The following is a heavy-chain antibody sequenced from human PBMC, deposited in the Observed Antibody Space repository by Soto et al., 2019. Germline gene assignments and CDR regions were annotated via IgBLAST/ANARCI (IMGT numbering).Heavy chain of an antibody. J-gene: IGHJ4*02. CDR1: GFPFSWFA. CDR3: ARGPRGYSYGGGFDY. D-gene: IGHD5-18*01. CDR2: ISYDGSNR. V-gene: IGHV3-30-3*01. Sequence: LSCAASGFPFSWFAIHWVRQAPGKGLEWVAVISYDGSNRYYADFVQGRFTISRDNSKNMVSLQVNSLRAEDTAAYYCARGPRGYSYGGGFDYWGQGTLVTVSS.